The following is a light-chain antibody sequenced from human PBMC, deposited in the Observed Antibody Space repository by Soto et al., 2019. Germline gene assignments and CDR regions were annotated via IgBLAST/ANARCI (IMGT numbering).Light chain of an antibody. Sequence: QSALTQPASVSGSPGQSITISCTGTSSDVGGYNYVSWYQHHPGKAPKLIIYDVTDRPSGISNRFSGSKSGSTASLTISGLRAEDEADYYCCSSTTISTFVFGTGTKLTVL. J-gene: IGLJ1*01. CDR2: DVT. CDR3: CSSTTISTFV. V-gene: IGLV2-14*01. CDR1: SSDVGGYNY.